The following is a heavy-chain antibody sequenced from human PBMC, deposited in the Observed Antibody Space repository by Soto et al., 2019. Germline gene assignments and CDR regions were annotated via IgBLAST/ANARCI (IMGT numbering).Heavy chain of an antibody. CDR3: ARSGDGYNYNWFDP. Sequence: PSETLCLTCAVSGGSISSGGYSWSWIRQPPGKGLEWIGYIYHSGSTYYNPSLKSRVTISVDRSKNQFSLKLSSVTAADTAVYYCARSGDGYNYNWFDPWGQGTLVTVSS. CDR2: IYHSGST. V-gene: IGHV4-30-2*01. D-gene: IGHD5-12*01. J-gene: IGHJ5*02. CDR1: GGSISSGGYS.